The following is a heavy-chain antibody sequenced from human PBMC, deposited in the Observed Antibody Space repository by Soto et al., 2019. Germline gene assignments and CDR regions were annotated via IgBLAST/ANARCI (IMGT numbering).Heavy chain of an antibody. J-gene: IGHJ6*02. CDR1: GFTFSGSA. Sequence: PGGSLRLSCAASGFTFSGSAMHWVRQASGKGLEWVGRIRSKANSYATAYAASVKGRFTISRDDSKNTAYLQMNSLKTEDTAVYYCTRHFDFWGGYQPGYYYFYGMDVWGQGTTVTVSS. D-gene: IGHD3-3*01. CDR2: IRSKANSYAT. V-gene: IGHV3-73*01. CDR3: TRHFDFWGGYQPGYYYFYGMDV.